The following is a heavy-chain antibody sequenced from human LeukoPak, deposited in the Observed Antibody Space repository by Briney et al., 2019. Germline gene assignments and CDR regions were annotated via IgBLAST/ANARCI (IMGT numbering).Heavy chain of an antibody. CDR1: GGSINSGNYC. D-gene: IGHD2-2*01. CDR3: ARGGYCSGSTCSSSNWFDP. J-gene: IGHJ5*02. V-gene: IGHV4-31*03. Sequence: SETLSLTCSVSGGSINSGNYCWSWIRQHPGKGLEYIGYIYYSGSTYYNPSLKSRLTISVDTSKNQFSLKLSSVTAADTGVYYCARGGYCSGSTCSSSNWFDPWGQGTPVTVSS. CDR2: IYYSGST.